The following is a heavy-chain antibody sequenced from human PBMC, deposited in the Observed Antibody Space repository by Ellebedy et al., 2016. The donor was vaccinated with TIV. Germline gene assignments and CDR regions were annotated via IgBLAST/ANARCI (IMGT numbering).Heavy chain of an antibody. Sequence: GESLKISCVVSGLTFSAYTMNWVRQAPGKGPEWVAYISDNGQYGEYADSVKGRLTISRDNAKNSVYQQMNSLRAEDTAVYYCAPTKRSEWEIPHWYFDLWGRGTLVTVSS. CDR3: APTKRSEWEIPHWYFDL. D-gene: IGHD1-26*01. CDR1: GLTFSAYT. V-gene: IGHV3-21*01. J-gene: IGHJ2*01. CDR2: ISDNGQYG.